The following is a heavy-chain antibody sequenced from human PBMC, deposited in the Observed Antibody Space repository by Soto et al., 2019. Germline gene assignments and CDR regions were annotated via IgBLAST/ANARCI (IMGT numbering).Heavy chain of an antibody. D-gene: IGHD6-19*01. CDR1: GYTFTSYG. V-gene: IGHV1-18*01. CDR3: AREGGGAVAATGDAFDI. Sequence: QVQLVQSGAEVKKPGASVKVSCKASGYTFTSYGISWVRQAPGQGLEWMGWISAYNGNTNYAQKLQGRVTMTTDTSARTAYMELRSLRSDDTAVYYCAREGGGAVAATGDAFDIWGQGTMVTVSS. CDR2: ISAYNGNT. J-gene: IGHJ3*02.